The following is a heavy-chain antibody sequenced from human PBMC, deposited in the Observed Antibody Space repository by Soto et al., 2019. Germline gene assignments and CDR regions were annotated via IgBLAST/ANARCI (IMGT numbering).Heavy chain of an antibody. CDR3: AKDYSYGPYPYYYFYYGMDV. CDR1: GFTFSSYG. J-gene: IGHJ6*02. V-gene: IGHV3-30*18. CDR2: ISYDGSNK. D-gene: IGHD5-18*01. Sequence: QVQLVGSGGGVVQPGRSLRLSCAASGFTFSSYGMHWVRQAPGKGLEWVAVISYDGSNKYYADSVKGRITISRDNSKNTLYLQMNSLRAEDTAVYYCAKDYSYGPYPYYYFYYGMDVWGQGTTVTVS.